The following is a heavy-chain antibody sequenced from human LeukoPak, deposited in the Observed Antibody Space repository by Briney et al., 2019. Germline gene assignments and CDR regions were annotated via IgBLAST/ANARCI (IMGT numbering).Heavy chain of an antibody. CDR1: GFTFSNYF. Sequence: GGSLRLSCAASGFTFSNYFMTWVRQAPGTGLEWVALIRQDGSDKYYVDSVKGRFTISRDNTKNSMFLQMNSLRVDYTAVYYCGRGAALNWNSGGIDYWGQGTLVNVSS. J-gene: IGHJ4*02. V-gene: IGHV3-7*01. D-gene: IGHD1-1*01. CDR3: GRGAALNWNSGGIDY. CDR2: IRQDGSDK.